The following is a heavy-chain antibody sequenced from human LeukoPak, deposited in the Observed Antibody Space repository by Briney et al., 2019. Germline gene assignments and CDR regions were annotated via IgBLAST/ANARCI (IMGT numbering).Heavy chain of an antibody. J-gene: IGHJ4*02. V-gene: IGHV4-31*03. CDR1: GGSISSGGYY. CDR3: AGEITRPRSFDY. D-gene: IGHD3-16*01. CDR2: IYYSGST. Sequence: SQTLSLTCTVSGGSISSGGYYWSWIRQHPGKGLEWIGYIYYSGSTYYNPSLKSRVTISVDTSKNQFSLKLSSVTAADTAVYYCAGEITRPRSFDYWGQGTLVTVSS.